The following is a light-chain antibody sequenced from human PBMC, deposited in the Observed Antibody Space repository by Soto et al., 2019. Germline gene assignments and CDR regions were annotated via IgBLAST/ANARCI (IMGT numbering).Light chain of an antibody. CDR3: QQYVSSPWT. V-gene: IGKV3-20*01. Sequence: EIVLTQSPGTLSLSPGERATLSCRASQSISSSYLAWYQQKPGQAPRSLIYGASSRATGIPDSFSGGGSGSDFTLTISRLEVDDFAGYYCQQYVSSPWTFGQGTKVEIK. J-gene: IGKJ1*01. CDR1: QSISSSY. CDR2: GAS.